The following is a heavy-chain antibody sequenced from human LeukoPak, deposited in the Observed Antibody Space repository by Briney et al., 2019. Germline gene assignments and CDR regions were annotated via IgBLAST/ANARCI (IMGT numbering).Heavy chain of an antibody. Sequence: GASVKVSCKASGYTFTSYGISWVRQAPGQGLEWMGWISAYNGNTNYAQKLQGRVTMTTDTSTSTAYMELRSLRSDDTAVYYCARADRITMAPYQDYWGQGTLVTVSS. D-gene: IGHD3-10*01. V-gene: IGHV1-18*01. CDR1: GYTFTSYG. CDR2: ISAYNGNT. J-gene: IGHJ4*02. CDR3: ARADRITMAPYQDY.